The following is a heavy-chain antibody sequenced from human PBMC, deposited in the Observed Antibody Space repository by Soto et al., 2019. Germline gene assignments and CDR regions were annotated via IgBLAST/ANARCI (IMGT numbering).Heavy chain of an antibody. CDR2: IYWDDDK. CDR3: AHRAAAGKIFAEYFQH. CDR1: GFSLSTSGVG. Sequence: SGPTLVKPTQTLTLTCTFSGFSLSTSGVGVGWIRQPPGKALEWLALIYWDDDKRYSPSLKSRLTITKDTSKNQVVLTMTNMDPVDTATYYCAHRAAAGKIFAEYFQHWGQGTLVTVSS. J-gene: IGHJ1*01. D-gene: IGHD6-13*01. V-gene: IGHV2-5*02.